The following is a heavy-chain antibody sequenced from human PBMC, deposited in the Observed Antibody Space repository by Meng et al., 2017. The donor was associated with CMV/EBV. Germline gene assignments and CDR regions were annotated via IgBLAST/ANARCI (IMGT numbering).Heavy chain of an antibody. CDR3: ARGGNWFDP. CDR1: GGSFSGYY. CDR2: INHSGST. J-gene: IGHJ5*02. Sequence: VPLQQWGEGLLKPSETLALTCAAYGGSFSGYYWGWIRQPPGKGLEWIGEINHSGSTNSTPSLKSRVTISVDTSKNQFSLKLSSVTAADTAVYSCARGGNWFDPWGQGTLVTVSS. V-gene: IGHV4-34*01.